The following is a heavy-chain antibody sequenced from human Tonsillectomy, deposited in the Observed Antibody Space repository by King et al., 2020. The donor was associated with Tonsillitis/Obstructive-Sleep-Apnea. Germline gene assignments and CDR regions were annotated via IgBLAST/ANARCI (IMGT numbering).Heavy chain of an antibody. CDR1: GFTFSNAS. Sequence: VQLVESGGGLVKPGGSLRLSCAASGFTFSNASMSWVRQAPGKGLEWVGRIKSKTDDGTTDYAAPVKGRFTVSRDDSKNTLYLQMNSLKTEDTAVYYCSTEGQWLAYFDYWGQGTLVTVSS. CDR2: IKSKTDDGTT. J-gene: IGHJ4*02. D-gene: IGHD6-19*01. CDR3: STEGQWLAYFDY. V-gene: IGHV3-15*01.